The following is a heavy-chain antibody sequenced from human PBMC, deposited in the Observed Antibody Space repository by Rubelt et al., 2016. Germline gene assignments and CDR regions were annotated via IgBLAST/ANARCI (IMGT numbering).Heavy chain of an antibody. V-gene: IGHV4-34*01. J-gene: IGHJ6*03. Sequence: QVQLQQWGAGLLKPSETLSLTCTVYGGSFSGYYWSWIRQPPGKGLEWIGEINHSGSTNYNPSLKSRVTISVDTSKNQFSLKLSSVTAADTAVYYCASEVVSYYYMDVWGKGTTVTVSS. D-gene: IGHD2-21*01. CDR3: ASEVVSYYYMDV. CDR1: GGSFSGYY. CDR2: INHSGST.